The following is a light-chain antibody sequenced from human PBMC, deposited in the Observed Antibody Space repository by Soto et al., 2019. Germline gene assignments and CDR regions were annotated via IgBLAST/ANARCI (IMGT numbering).Light chain of an antibody. CDR3: QQYGSSPRT. Sequence: EIVLTQSPGTLSLSPGERATLSCRASQSVTSNFLVWYQQKPGQAPRVLIYGASSRAAGIPDRFSGSGSGTDFTLTISRLEPEDFAVYYCQQYGSSPRTFGQGTRWIS. CDR1: QSVTSNF. J-gene: IGKJ1*01. CDR2: GAS. V-gene: IGKV3-20*01.